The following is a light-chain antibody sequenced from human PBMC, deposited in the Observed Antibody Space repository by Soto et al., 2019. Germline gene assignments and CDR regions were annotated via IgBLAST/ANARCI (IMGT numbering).Light chain of an antibody. CDR3: SSFTGTTTLDD. CDR2: GVS. J-gene: IGLJ1*01. Sequence: QSVLTQPASVSGSPGQSITISCTGTSSDVGAYKYVSWYQQHPGKVPKLIIYGVSNRPSGVSNRFSGSKSGNTAFLTISGLQPEDEADYYCSSFTGTTTLDDFGTGTKLTVL. V-gene: IGLV2-14*03. CDR1: SSDVGAYKY.